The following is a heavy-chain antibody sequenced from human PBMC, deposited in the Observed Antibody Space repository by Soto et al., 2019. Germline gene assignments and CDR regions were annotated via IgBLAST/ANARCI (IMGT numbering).Heavy chain of an antibody. D-gene: IGHD3-22*01. J-gene: IGHJ4*02. CDR1: VFAFISYW. CDR2: INSEGTGT. CDR3: VRDYDSSGYNSDY. V-gene: IGHV3-74*01. Sequence: GGSLRLSCAASVFAFISYWMHWVRQVPGKGLVWVSRINSEGTGTIYADSVKGRFTISRDNAKNTLYLQMNSLRAEDTAVYYCVRDYDSSGYNSDYWGQGTPVTVSS.